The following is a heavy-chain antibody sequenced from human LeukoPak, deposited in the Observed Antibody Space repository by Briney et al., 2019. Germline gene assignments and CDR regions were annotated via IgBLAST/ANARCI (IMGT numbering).Heavy chain of an antibody. V-gene: IGHV3-21*01. Sequence: GGSLRLSCAASGFTVSSNYMNWVRQAPGKGLEWVASISDRGTYIYYADSVKGRFTISRDNAKNSLYLQMNSLRAEDTAVYYCANHLACGSTSCPPFDSWGQGTLVTVSS. CDR1: GFTVSSNY. D-gene: IGHD2-2*01. CDR3: ANHLACGSTSCPPFDS. CDR2: ISDRGTYI. J-gene: IGHJ4*02.